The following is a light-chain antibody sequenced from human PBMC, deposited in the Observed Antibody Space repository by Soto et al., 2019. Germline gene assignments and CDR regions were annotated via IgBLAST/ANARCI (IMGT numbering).Light chain of an antibody. CDR1: QSISSW. Sequence: DIQMTQSPSTLSASVGDRVTITCRASQSISSWLAWYQQKPGKAPKLLLYKASTLQSGVPSRFSGSGSGTEFTLTISSLQPDDFATYYCQQYNNYWTFGQGTKVETK. CDR3: QQYNNYWT. V-gene: IGKV1-5*03. CDR2: KAS. J-gene: IGKJ1*01.